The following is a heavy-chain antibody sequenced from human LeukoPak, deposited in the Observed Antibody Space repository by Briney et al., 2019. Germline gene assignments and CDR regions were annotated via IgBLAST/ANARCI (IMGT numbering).Heavy chain of an antibody. Sequence: ASVKVSCKTSGYTFTGYYMRWVREAPGQGLEWMGWINPNSGGTNYAQKFQGRVTMTRDTSISTAYMELSRLRSDDTAVYYCARGHTHTYYYDSSGYSDLDYWGQGTLVTVSS. V-gene: IGHV1-2*02. CDR3: ARGHTHTYYYDSSGYSDLDY. D-gene: IGHD3-22*01. J-gene: IGHJ4*02. CDR1: GYTFTGYY. CDR2: INPNSGGT.